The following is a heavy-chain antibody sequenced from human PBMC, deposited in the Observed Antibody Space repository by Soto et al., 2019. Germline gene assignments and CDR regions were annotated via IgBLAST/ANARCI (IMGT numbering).Heavy chain of an antibody. CDR1: GFTFGTTD. Sequence: QLLQSGGGLVQPGGSLTLSCAASGFTFGTTDMSWVRQAPGEGLEWVSTIDGSGGITYYADSVKGRFTISRDNSRNTVYLQMNSLRGDYTTLYYCVKNSGRFNTWCQGALVTVSS. V-gene: IGHV3-23*01. D-gene: IGHD3-10*01. CDR2: IDGSGGIT. CDR3: VKNSGRFNT. J-gene: IGHJ5*02.